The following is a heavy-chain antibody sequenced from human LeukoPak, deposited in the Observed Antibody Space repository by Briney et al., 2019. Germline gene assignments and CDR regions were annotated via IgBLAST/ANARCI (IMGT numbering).Heavy chain of an antibody. CDR1: GFTFSSYA. CDR3: ARAGAFVAHYRFLWSY. CDR2: ISGSGGST. Sequence: GGSLRLSCAASGFTFSSYAMSWVRQAPGKGLEWVSAISGSGGSTYYADSVKGRFTISRDNAKNSLYLQMNSLRAEDTAVYYCARAGAFVAHYRFLWSYWGQGTLVTVSS. D-gene: IGHD3-3*01. J-gene: IGHJ4*02. V-gene: IGHV3-23*01.